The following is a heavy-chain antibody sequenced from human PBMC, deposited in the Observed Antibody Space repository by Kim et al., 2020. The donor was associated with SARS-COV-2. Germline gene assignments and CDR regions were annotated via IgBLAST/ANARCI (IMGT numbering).Heavy chain of an antibody. CDR3: ARDWIAVRPGWFDP. J-gene: IGHJ5*02. V-gene: IGHV3-33*01. Sequence: ADSLKGRFTISRDNSKNTLYLQMNSRRGEDTALYYCARDWIAVRPGWFDPWGQGTLVTVSS. D-gene: IGHD6-6*01.